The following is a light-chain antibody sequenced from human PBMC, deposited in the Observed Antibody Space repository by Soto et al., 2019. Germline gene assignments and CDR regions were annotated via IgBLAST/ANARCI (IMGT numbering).Light chain of an antibody. J-gene: IGKJ2*01. CDR1: QSVSSY. V-gene: IGKV3-11*01. Sequence: EIVLTQSPATLSLSPGERATLSCRASQSVSSYLAWYQQKPGHAPRLLIYDASNRATGIPAGFSGSGSGTDFTLTISSLEPEDFAVYYCQQRSNWPRTFGQGTKLEIK. CDR3: QQRSNWPRT. CDR2: DAS.